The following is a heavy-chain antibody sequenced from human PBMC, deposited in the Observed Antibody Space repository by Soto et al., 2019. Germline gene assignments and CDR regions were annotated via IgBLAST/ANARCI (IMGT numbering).Heavy chain of an antibody. CDR1: GDSISRGGYS. Sequence: SETLSLTCAVSGDSISRGGYSWNWIRQSPGRGLEWIGYMYLGGNTYYNPSLKSRVTISVDRSKNQFSLKLTSVTAADTAVYYCARWGRGAYVMDVWGQGTTVTVYS. CDR3: ARWGRGAYVMDV. D-gene: IGHD3-16*01. J-gene: IGHJ6*02. V-gene: IGHV4-30-2*06. CDR2: MYLGGNT.